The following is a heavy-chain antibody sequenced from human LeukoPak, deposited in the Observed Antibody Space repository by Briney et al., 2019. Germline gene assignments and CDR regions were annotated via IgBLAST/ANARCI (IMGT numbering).Heavy chain of an antibody. J-gene: IGHJ4*02. Sequence: SVKVSCKASGGTFSSYAISWVRQAPGQGLEWMGGIIPIFGTANYTQKFQGRVTITADESTSTAYMELSSLRSEDTAVYYCARAKSDTAIGTGFDYWGQGTLVTVSS. CDR3: ARAKSDTAIGTGFDY. CDR1: GGTFSSYA. CDR2: IIPIFGTA. D-gene: IGHD5-18*01. V-gene: IGHV1-69*13.